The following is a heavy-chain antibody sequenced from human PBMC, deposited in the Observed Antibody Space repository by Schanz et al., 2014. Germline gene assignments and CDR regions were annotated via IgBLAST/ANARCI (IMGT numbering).Heavy chain of an antibody. Sequence: EVQLVESGGGLVQPGGSLRLSCAASGFSFSSYSLNWVRQAPGKGLEWVSYISTTGSTIYYADSVRGRFTISRDNAKNTLYLQMNSLRAEDTAIYYCARVKGVFDYWGQGTLVTVSS. CDR2: ISTTGSTI. CDR3: ARVKGVFDY. V-gene: IGHV3-48*01. J-gene: IGHJ4*02. CDR1: GFSFSSYS.